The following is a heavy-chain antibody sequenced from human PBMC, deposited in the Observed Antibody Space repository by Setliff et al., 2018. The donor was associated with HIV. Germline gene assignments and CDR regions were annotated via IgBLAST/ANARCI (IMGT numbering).Heavy chain of an antibody. Sequence: ASVKVSCKASGYTFTDYSIHWVRQAPGQGLEWMGWSNPNSGDTKYAQNFQGRVTMTRDTSVSTAYMELSRLTSDDTAVYYCATVDDVSQIYFDYWGQGALVTVSS. V-gene: IGHV1-2*02. J-gene: IGHJ4*02. CDR3: ATVDDVSQIYFDY. CDR2: SNPNSGDT. D-gene: IGHD3-3*01. CDR1: GYTFTDYS.